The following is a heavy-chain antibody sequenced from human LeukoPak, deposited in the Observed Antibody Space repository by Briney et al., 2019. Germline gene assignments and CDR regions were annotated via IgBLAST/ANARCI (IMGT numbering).Heavy chain of an antibody. CDR2: ISYDGSNK. D-gene: IGHD6-13*01. V-gene: IGHV3-30*18. J-gene: IGHJ4*02. CDR3: AKDLEQQLDGYYFDY. Sequence: GGSLRLSCAAAGFAFSSYGMHWVRQAPGKGLEWVAVISYDGSNKYYADSVKGRFTISRDNSKNTLYLQMNSLRAEDTAVYYCAKDLEQQLDGYYFDYWGQGTLVTVSS. CDR1: GFAFSSYG.